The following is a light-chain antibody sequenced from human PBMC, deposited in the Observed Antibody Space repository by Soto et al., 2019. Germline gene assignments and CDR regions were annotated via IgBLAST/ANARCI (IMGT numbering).Light chain of an antibody. J-gene: IGKJ3*01. CDR3: QQYNNWPRT. V-gene: IGKV3-15*01. CDR2: GAS. CDR1: QSVSSN. Sequence: EIVMTQSPASLSVSPGERATISCRASQSVSSNLAWYQQKPGQAPRLLIYGASTRATGIPVRFRGSGSGTELTLTISSLQSEDFAVYYCQQYNNWPRTFGPGTKVDIK.